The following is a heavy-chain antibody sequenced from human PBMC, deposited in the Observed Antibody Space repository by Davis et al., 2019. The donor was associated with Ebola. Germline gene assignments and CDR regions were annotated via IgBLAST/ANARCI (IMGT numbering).Heavy chain of an antibody. Sequence: GESLKISCAASGFIFDTYAMSWVRQAPGKGLEWVSSISGTGFYIYYADSVKGRFTISRDNSKNSLYLQMNSLRAEDTAVYYCAGGKDSTGWYGDDAFDFWGQGTMVTVSS. D-gene: IGHD6-19*01. V-gene: IGHV3-21*01. J-gene: IGHJ3*01. CDR1: GFIFDTYA. CDR3: AGGKDSTGWYGDDAFDF. CDR2: ISGTGFYI.